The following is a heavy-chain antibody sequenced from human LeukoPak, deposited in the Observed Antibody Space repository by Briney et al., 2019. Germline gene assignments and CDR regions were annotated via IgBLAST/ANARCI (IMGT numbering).Heavy chain of an antibody. J-gene: IGHJ4*02. CDR2: ITGSGGST. Sequence: GGSLRLSCAASGFTFSSYAMSWVRQAPGKGLEWVSAITGSGGSTYYADSVKGRFTISRDNSKNTLYLQMNSLRAEDTAVYYCAKDSIRGVVITVLDYWGQGTLVTVSS. CDR3: AKDSIRGVVITVLDY. D-gene: IGHD3-22*01. V-gene: IGHV3-23*01. CDR1: GFTFSSYA.